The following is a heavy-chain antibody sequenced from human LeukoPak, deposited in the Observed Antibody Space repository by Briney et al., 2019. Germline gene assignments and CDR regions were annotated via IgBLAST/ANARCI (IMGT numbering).Heavy chain of an antibody. CDR1: GGSISSHY. Sequence: SETLSLTCTVPGGSISSHYWSWIRQPPGKGLEWVGYIYYSGSTNYNPSLKSRVTISVDRSKNQFSLKLSSVTAADMAVYYCARADIVVVTAIYWYFDLWGRGTLVTVSS. J-gene: IGHJ2*01. V-gene: IGHV4-59*11. CDR3: ARADIVVVTAIYWYFDL. CDR2: IYYSGST. D-gene: IGHD2-21*02.